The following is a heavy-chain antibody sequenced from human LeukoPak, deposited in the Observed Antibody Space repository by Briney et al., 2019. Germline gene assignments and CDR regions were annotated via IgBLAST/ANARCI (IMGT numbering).Heavy chain of an antibody. J-gene: IGHJ6*02. CDR1: GFTFSSYG. CDR2: IWYDGSNK. Sequence: PGGSLRLSCAASGFTFSSYGMHWVRQAPGKGLEWVAVIWYDGSNKYYADSVKGRFTISRDNSKTTLYLQMNSLRAEDTAVYYCARGDYYYYYAMDVWGQGTTVTVSS. V-gene: IGHV3-33*01. CDR3: ARGDYYYYYAMDV.